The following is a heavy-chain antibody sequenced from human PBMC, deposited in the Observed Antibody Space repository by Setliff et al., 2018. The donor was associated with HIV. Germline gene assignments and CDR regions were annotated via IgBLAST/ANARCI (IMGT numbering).Heavy chain of an antibody. CDR2: TTSNGRTT. V-gene: IGHV3-23*01. D-gene: IGHD3-16*01. CDR1: GDSISSSSYY. CDR3: AKAWGSGYPSFESALMFDV. Sequence: ETLSLTCTVSGDSISSSSYYWGWIRQPPGKGLEWVSATTSNGRTTDYAESVRGRFILSRDNSGNTLYLQMTSLRAEDTATYYCAKAWGSGYPSFESALMFDVWGQGTLVTVSS. J-gene: IGHJ4*02.